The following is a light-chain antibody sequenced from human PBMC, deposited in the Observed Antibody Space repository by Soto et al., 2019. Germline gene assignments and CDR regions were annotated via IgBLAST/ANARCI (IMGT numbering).Light chain of an antibody. V-gene: IGKV3D-15*01. CDR3: PHYYHWPLYT. Sequence: EIVMTQSPATLSVSPGERATLSCRASQSVSSNLAWYQQKPGQAPRLLIYGASTRATGIPARFSGSGSGTEFNLTISSLQSEDFAVDYCPHYYHWPLYTFGQGTKLEIK. J-gene: IGKJ2*01. CDR2: GAS. CDR1: QSVSSN.